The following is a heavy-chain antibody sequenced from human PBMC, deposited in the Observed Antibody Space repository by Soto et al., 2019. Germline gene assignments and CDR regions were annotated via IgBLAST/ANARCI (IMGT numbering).Heavy chain of an antibody. CDR3: ARDKSTTLFYYFALDF. D-gene: IGHD3-9*01. V-gene: IGHV4-59*12. Sequence: QVQLQESGPGLVKPSETLSLTCSVSGGALRSYFWTWIRQTPGKGLEWIGYIDYSGSTTYSPSLKSRAALSVDTSKNQFSLTLRSVTGADTAIYYCARDKSTTLFYYFALDFWGQGTTVTVSS. J-gene: IGHJ6*02. CDR2: IDYSGST. CDR1: GGALRSYF.